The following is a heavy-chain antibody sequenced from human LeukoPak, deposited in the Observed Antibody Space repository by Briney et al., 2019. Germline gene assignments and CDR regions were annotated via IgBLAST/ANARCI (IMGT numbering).Heavy chain of an antibody. D-gene: IGHD2-15*01. V-gene: IGHV3-7*03. CDR1: GFTFSGYW. CDR2: IKQDGSEK. CDR3: ARVGCSGGSCFDY. J-gene: IGHJ4*02. Sequence: PGGSLRLSCAASGFTFSGYWMSWVRQAPGKGLEWVANIKQDGSEKYYVDSVKGRFTISRDNAKNSLYLQMNSLRAEDMAVYYCARVGCSGGSCFDYWGQGTLVTVSS.